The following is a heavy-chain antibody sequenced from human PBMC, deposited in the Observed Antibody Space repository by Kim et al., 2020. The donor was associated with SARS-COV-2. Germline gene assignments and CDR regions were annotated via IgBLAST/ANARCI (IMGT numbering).Heavy chain of an antibody. CDR3: VRHGGGYYYGSGSYYFDY. Sequence: SETLSLTCAVSGGSISSTTYYRGWIRQPPGKGLEWIGSIYYSGSTYYNPSLKSRVTISVDTSRNKFSLKLNSVSAADTAVYSCVRHGGGYYYGSGSYYFDYWGQGTLVTVSS. J-gene: IGHJ4*02. CDR1: GGSISSTTYY. CDR2: IYYSGST. V-gene: IGHV4-39*01. D-gene: IGHD3-10*01.